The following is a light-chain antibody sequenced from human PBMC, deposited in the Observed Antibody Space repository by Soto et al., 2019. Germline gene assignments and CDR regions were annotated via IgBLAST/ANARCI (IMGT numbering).Light chain of an antibody. Sequence: DIQMTLSPFTLSASVGERVTITCRASQSINNRLAWHQQKPGKAPKVLICDASSLKSGVPSRFSGSGSGTEFTLTISSLQPDDFATYYCQQYYSYPWTFAQGTKVDIK. V-gene: IGKV1-5*01. CDR2: DAS. CDR3: QQYYSYPWT. CDR1: QSINNR. J-gene: IGKJ1*01.